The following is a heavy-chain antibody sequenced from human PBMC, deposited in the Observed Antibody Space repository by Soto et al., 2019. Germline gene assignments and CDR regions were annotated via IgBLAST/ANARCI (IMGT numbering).Heavy chain of an antibody. CDR3: TKNSAYALDY. Sequence: QVQLQESGPGLVKPSGTLSLSCAVSGGSVGNNNWWSWVRQSPGNGLEWIGEIHHSGGTSYNPSLERRATLSVDKSKNELSLRLNFVTAADTAVYYCTKNSAYALDYWGLGILVTVSS. V-gene: IGHV4-4*02. CDR1: GGSVGNNNW. CDR2: IHHSGGT. D-gene: IGHD5-12*01. J-gene: IGHJ4*02.